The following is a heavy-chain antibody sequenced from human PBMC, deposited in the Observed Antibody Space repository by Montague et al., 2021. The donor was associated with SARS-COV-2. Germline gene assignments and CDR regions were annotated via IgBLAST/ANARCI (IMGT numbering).Heavy chain of an antibody. J-gene: IGHJ6*01. CDR2: IYIRETA. D-gene: IGHD6-13*01. Sequence: SETLSLTCTVPGGSISSYYWSWIRQPAGKGLEWIGRIYIRETATYNPSLTSRVIMSADTSKNQISLKLSSVTAADTAVYYCARGRRIAAGGTSYYGLDVWG. V-gene: IGHV4-4*07. CDR3: ARGRRIAAGGTSYYGLDV. CDR1: GGSISSYY.